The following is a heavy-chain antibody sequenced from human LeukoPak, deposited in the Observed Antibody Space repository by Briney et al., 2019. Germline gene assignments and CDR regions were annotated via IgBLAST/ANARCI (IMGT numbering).Heavy chain of an antibody. V-gene: IGHV3-7*01. D-gene: IGHD3-22*01. CDR1: GFTFGSYW. Sequence: GGSLRLSCAASGFTFGSYWMSWVRQAPGKGLEWVANIKQDGSEKYYVDSVKGRFTISRDNAKKSLYLQMNSLRAEDTAVYYCAREEGIDGSGYYYVLGYWGQGTLVTVSS. CDR2: IKQDGSEK. J-gene: IGHJ4*02. CDR3: AREEGIDGSGYYYVLGY.